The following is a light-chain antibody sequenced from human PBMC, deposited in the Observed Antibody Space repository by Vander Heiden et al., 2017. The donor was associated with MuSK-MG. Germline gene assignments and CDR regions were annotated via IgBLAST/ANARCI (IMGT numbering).Light chain of an antibody. J-gene: IGLJ2*01. CDR3: HVWDSATDRAV. V-gene: IGLV3-21*02. CDR1: NIGTKG. CDR2: DDN. Sequence: YVLTQLPSVSVAPGQPATISCLGNNIGTKGVHWYRQSPGQAPLLVVFDDNNRPSGIPDRISGSNSGNTAILTIRRVEAGDEADYYCHVWDSATDRAVFGGGTKVTVL.